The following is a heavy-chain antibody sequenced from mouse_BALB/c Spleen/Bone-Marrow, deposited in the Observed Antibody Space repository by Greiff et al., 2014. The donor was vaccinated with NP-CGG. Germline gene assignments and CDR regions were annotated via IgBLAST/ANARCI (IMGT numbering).Heavy chain of an antibody. Sequence: EVQGVESGGGLVKSGGSLKLSCAASGFTFNSYGMSWVRQTPEKRLEWVATISGGGSYTFYPDSVKGRFTISRDNAKNNLYLQLSSLXXXYTAXYYCARHAYYDQTEVSFVYGGQGTLVTVAA. CDR1: GFTFNSYG. V-gene: IGHV5-9-2*01. CDR3: ARHAYYDQTEVSFVY. D-gene: IGHD2-4*01. J-gene: IGHJ3*01. CDR2: ISGGGSYT.